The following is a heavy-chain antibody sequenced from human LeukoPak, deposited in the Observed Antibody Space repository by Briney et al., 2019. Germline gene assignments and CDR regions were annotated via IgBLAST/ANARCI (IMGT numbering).Heavy chain of an antibody. CDR2: ISGSGSTI. J-gene: IGHJ4*02. D-gene: IGHD6-13*01. CDR3: ARDGFVGAADY. V-gene: IGHV3-11*04. Sequence: GGSLRLSCAASGFTFTDYYMGWIRQAPGKGLEWLSYISGSGSTIFYADSVKGRFTISRDNAKNSLFLQMNSLRVEDTAVFYCARDGFVGAADYWGQGTLVTVSS. CDR1: GFTFTDYY.